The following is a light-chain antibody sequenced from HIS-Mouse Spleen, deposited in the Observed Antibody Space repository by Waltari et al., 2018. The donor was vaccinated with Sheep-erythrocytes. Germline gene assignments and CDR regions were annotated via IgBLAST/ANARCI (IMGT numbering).Light chain of an antibody. CDR1: QDISNY. CDR2: DAS. V-gene: IGKV1-33*01. J-gene: IGKJ5*01. Sequence: DIQMTQSPSSLSASVGDRVTITCQASQDISNYLNWYQQKPGKAHKLLIYDASNLETGVPSRFSGSGSGTDFTFTISSLQPEDIATYYCQQANSFPITFGQGTRLEIK. CDR3: QQANSFPIT.